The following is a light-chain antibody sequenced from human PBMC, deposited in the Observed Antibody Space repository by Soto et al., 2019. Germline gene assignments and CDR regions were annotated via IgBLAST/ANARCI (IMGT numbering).Light chain of an antibody. CDR1: HDIRND. CDR3: LQDNNYPFT. CDR2: AIS. Sequence: AIQMTQSPASLSASVGDRVTITCRASHDIRNDLGWYQQKPGKAPKLLIYAISTLQSGVPSRFSGSASGTDFPLTISSLQPEDFATYYCLQDNNYPFTFGQGTKLEI. V-gene: IGKV1-6*01. J-gene: IGKJ2*01.